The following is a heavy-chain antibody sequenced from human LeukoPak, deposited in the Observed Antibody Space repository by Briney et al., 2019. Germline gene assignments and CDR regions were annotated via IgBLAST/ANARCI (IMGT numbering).Heavy chain of an antibody. V-gene: IGHV4-31*11. CDR2: IYYSGST. J-gene: IGHJ4*02. CDR3: ARVTGGYSLDY. D-gene: IGHD3-22*01. CDR1: GGSISSGGYY. Sequence: SETLSLTCAVSGGSISSGGYYWSWIRQHPGKGLEWIGYIYYSGSTYYNPSLKSRVTISVDTSKNQFSLKLSSVTAADTAVYYCARVTGGYSLDYWGQGTLVTVSS.